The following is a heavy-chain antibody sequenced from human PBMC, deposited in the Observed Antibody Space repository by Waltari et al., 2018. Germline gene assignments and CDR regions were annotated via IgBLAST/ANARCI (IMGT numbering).Heavy chain of an antibody. CDR1: GFTFSSYW. D-gene: IGHD1-26*01. CDR3: ARRGQWWELLERWDYFDY. V-gene: IGHV3-7*01. CDR2: IKQDGSEK. J-gene: IGHJ4*02. Sequence: EVQLVESGGGLVQPGGSLRLSCAASGFTFSSYWMSWVRQAPGKGLEWVANIKQDGSEKYYVDSVKGRFTISRDNAKNSLYLQMNSLRAEDTAVYYCARRGQWWELLERWDYFDYWGQGTLVTVST.